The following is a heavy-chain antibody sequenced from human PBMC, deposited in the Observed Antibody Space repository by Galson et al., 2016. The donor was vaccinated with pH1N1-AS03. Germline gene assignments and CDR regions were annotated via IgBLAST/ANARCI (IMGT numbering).Heavy chain of an antibody. J-gene: IGHJ3*01. V-gene: IGHV3-74*01. Sequence: SLRLSCAASGFTFTTYWMHWVRQAPGRGLVWVSSINNEGTSTRDTDSVRGRFFISRDNAKNMVYLQMNSLRAEDTAVYYCARQDSSGYFHGLDVWGQGTTVTVSS. CDR1: GFTFTTYW. CDR3: ARQDSSGYFHGLDV. D-gene: IGHD3-22*01. CDR2: INNEGTST.